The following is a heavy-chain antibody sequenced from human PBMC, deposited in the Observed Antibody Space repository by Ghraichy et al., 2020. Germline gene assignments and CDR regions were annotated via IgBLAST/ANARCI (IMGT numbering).Heavy chain of an antibody. D-gene: IGHD6-13*01. CDR2: IRYDGSNK. J-gene: IGHJ4*02. Sequence: GGSLRLSCAASGFTFSSYGMHWVRQAPGKGLEWVAFIRYDGSNKYYADSVKGRFTISRDNSKNTLYLQMNSLRAEDTAVYYCAKDHQQLVPEDFDYWGQGTLVTVSS. CDR1: GFTFSSYG. CDR3: AKDHQQLVPEDFDY. V-gene: IGHV3-30*02.